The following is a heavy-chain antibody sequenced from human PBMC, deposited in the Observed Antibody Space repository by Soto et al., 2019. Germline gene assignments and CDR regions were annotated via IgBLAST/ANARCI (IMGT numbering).Heavy chain of an antibody. Sequence: SETLSLTCAVSGGSISSGGYSWSWIRQPPGKGLEWIGYIYYSGSTNYNPSLKSRVTISVDTSKNQFSLKMRSVTAADTAVYYCARGRRHYYGMDVWGQGTTVTVSS. J-gene: IGHJ6*02. CDR1: GGSISSGGYS. CDR2: IYYSGST. V-gene: IGHV4-61*08. CDR3: ARGRRHYYGMDV.